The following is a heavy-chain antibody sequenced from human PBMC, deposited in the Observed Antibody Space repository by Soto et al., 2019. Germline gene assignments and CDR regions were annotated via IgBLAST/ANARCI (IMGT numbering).Heavy chain of an antibody. CDR2: INAGATNT. V-gene: IGHV1-3*05. CDR1: GFTFSGYA. D-gene: IGHD6-19*01. Sequence: QVQVVHSGAEEKKPGASVKVSCKASGFTFSGYAIHWVRQAPGQRLEWMGWINAGATNTKYSQKFQGRVTITRDTSATTGYMELSSLASDDTAVYYWAREGGWYVDHWGQGTLVAVSS. CDR3: AREGGWYVDH. J-gene: IGHJ4*02.